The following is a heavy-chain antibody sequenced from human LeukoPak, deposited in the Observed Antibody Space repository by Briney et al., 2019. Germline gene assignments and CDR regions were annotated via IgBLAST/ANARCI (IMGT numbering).Heavy chain of an antibody. Sequence: SETLSLTCTVSGGSISSSSYYWGWIRQPPGKGLEWIGSIYYSGSTYYNPSLKSRVTISVDTSKNQFSLKLSSVNAADTAVYYCARRARVGYSGYDLGIDYWGQGTLVTVSS. V-gene: IGHV4-39*01. J-gene: IGHJ4*02. D-gene: IGHD5-12*01. CDR3: ARRARVGYSGYDLGIDY. CDR2: IYYSGST. CDR1: GGSISSSSYY.